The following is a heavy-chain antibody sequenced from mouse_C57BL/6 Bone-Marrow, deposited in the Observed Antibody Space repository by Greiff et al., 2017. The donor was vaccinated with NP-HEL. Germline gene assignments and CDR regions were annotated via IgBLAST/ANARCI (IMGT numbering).Heavy chain of an antibody. Sequence: QVQLQQPGTELVKPGASVKLSCKASGYTFTSYWMHWVKQRPGQGLEWIGNINPSNGGTNYNEKFKSKATLTVDKSSSTAYMQLSSLTSEDSAVYDRARDQLTRRVGYAMDYWGQGTSVTVSS. V-gene: IGHV1-53*01. CDR1: GYTFTSYW. J-gene: IGHJ4*01. CDR3: ARDQLTRRVGYAMDY. CDR2: INPSNGGT. D-gene: IGHD3-3*01.